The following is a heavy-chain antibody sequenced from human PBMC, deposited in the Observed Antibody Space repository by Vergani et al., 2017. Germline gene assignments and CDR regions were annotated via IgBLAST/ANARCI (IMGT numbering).Heavy chain of an antibody. D-gene: IGHD6-6*01. J-gene: IGHJ4*02. V-gene: IGHV4-34*11. CDR2: IYYSGST. CDR3: ARVEQLVYY. Sequence: QVQLQQWGAGLLKPSETLSLTCAVYGGSFSSYYWSWVRQPPGKGLEWIGYIYYSGSTNYNPPLKSRVTISVYTSKNQFSLKLSSVTAADTAVYYCARVEQLVYYWGQGTLVTVSS. CDR1: GGSFSSYY.